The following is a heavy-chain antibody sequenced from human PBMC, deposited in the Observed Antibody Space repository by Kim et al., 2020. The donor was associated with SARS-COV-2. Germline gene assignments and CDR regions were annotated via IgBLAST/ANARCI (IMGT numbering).Heavy chain of an antibody. CDR1: GGSITSTYYY. Sequence: SETLSLTCNVSGGSITSTYYYWGWIRQPPGKGLEWIGSVYYTGSTYYNPSLKSRVAISVDTSKNQFPLKLTSVTAADTAVYYCARPYTSGTYDNWGQGTLVIVSS. CDR2: VYYTGST. J-gene: IGHJ4*02. D-gene: IGHD6-19*01. CDR3: ARPYTSGTYDN. V-gene: IGHV4-39*01.